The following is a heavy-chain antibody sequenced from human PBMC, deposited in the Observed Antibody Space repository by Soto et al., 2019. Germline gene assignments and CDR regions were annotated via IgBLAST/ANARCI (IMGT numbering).Heavy chain of an antibody. CDR3: AKDTSSGGSPLDY. J-gene: IGHJ4*02. Sequence: ESGGGVVQPGRSLRLSCAASGFTFNNYGMYWVRQAPGKGLEWVAFISYDGSSEYYADSVKGRFTISRDNSKNTLYLQMNRLRAEDTAVYYCAKDTSSGGSPLDYWGQGTLVTVSS. D-gene: IGHD2-15*01. CDR1: GFTFNNYG. CDR2: ISYDGSSE. V-gene: IGHV3-30*18.